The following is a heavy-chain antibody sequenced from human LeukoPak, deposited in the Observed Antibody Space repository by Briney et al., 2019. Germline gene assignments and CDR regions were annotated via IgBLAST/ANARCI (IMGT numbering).Heavy chain of an antibody. V-gene: IGHV3-48*04. J-gene: IGHJ4*02. CDR3: ARVDYYDSSGYYDY. CDR2: ISSSSSTM. Sequence: GGSLRLSCAASGFTFSSYSIYWVRQAPGKGLEWVSYISSSSSTMYYADSVKGRFTISRDNAKNTLYLQMNSLRAEDTAVYYCARVDYYDSSGYYDYWGQGTLVTVSS. D-gene: IGHD3-22*01. CDR1: GFTFSSYS.